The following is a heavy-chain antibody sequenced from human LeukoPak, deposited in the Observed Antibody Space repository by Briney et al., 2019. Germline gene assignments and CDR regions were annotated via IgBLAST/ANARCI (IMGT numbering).Heavy chain of an antibody. J-gene: IGHJ4*02. CDR2: IYPGDSDT. CDR3: TRLIGSGWCFDY. Sequence: GESLKISCKGSTYSFSDYWIGWVRQRPGKGLEGVAIIYPGDSDTRYSPSFQGQVTISAEKSISTVYLQWSSLQASDTAMYYCTRLIGSGWCFDYWGQGTLVTVSS. V-gene: IGHV5-51*01. CDR1: TYSFSDYW. D-gene: IGHD3-10*01.